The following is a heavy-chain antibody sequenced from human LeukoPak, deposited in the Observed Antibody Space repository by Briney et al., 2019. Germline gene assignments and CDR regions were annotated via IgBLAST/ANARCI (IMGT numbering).Heavy chain of an antibody. V-gene: IGHV1-18*01. Sequence: GASVKVSCKSSGYMFTSHGIHWPRQAPGQGLEWMGWISAQNGNTNYMQQFLGRVTMTRDTSASTVYMELRSLKSDDTAVYYCARESIGGYGFDYWGQGTPVTVAS. J-gene: IGHJ4*02. D-gene: IGHD6-25*01. CDR2: ISAQNGNT. CDR3: ARESIGGYGFDY. CDR1: GYMFTSHG.